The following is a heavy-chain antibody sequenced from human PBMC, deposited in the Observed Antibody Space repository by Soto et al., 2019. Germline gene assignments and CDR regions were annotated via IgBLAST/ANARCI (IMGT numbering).Heavy chain of an antibody. CDR1: GRSISSYY. CDR2: IYYSGST. J-gene: IGHJ4*02. CDR3: ARTLYSYGPRFDY. V-gene: IGHV4-59*01. D-gene: IGHD5-18*01. Sequence: SETLSLTCTVSGRSISSYYWSWIRQPPGKGLEWIGYIYYSGSTNYNPSLKSRVTISVDTSKNQFSLKLSSVTAADTAVYYCARTLYSYGPRFDYWGQGTLVTVSS.